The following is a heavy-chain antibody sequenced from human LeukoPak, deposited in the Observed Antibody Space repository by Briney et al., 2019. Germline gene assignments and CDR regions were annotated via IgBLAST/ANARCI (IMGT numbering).Heavy chain of an antibody. CDR3: ARVFRGYSGYDFGY. Sequence: GASVKVSCKASGYTFTSYDINWVRQATGQGLEWMGWMNPNSGNTGYAQKFQGRVTMTRNTSISTAYMELSSLRSEDTAVYYCARVFRGYSGYDFGYWGQGTLVTVSS. V-gene: IGHV1-8*01. D-gene: IGHD5-12*01. J-gene: IGHJ4*02. CDR1: GYTFTSYD. CDR2: MNPNSGNT.